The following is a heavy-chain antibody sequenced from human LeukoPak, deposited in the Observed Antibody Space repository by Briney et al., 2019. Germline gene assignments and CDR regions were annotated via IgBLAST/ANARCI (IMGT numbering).Heavy chain of an antibody. CDR2: IYPRDGST. CDR3: ARDQEGFDY. J-gene: IGHJ4*02. V-gene: IGHV1-46*01. Sequence: ASVKVSCKASGYSFTSNFIHWVRQAPGQGLEWMGMIYPRDGSTSYAQKFQGRVTVTRDTSTSTVHMELSGLRSEDTAVYYCARDQEGFDYWGQGTLVTASS. CDR1: GYSFTSNF.